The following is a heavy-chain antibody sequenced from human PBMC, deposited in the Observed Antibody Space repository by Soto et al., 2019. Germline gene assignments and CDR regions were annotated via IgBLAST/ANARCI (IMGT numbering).Heavy chain of an antibody. CDR1: GFTFISYA. Sequence: QVQLVESGGGVVQPGRSLRLSCAASGFTFISYAMHWVRRAPGKGLEWMAVMSYDGSNKYYADSVKGRFTISRDNSKNTLYLQMNSLRPEDTALYYCASDGGAYWGQGTLVIVSS. J-gene: IGHJ4*02. CDR2: MSYDGSNK. D-gene: IGHD3-16*01. CDR3: ASDGGAY. V-gene: IGHV3-30-3*01.